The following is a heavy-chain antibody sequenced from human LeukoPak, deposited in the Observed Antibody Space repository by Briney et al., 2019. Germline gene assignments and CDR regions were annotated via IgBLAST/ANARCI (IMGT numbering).Heavy chain of an antibody. J-gene: IGHJ4*02. CDR3: ARKGGGIIDY. CDR2: ISGTSNTI. D-gene: IGHD3-16*01. CDR1: DFTFNSHT. Sequence: GGTLRISCAASDFTFNSHTMNWIRQATGKEMGWVSNISGTSNTIYYADSVKGRFTISRDNAKNSLYLQMNSLRDEDTAVYYCARKGGGIIDYWGQGTLVTVSS. V-gene: IGHV3-48*02.